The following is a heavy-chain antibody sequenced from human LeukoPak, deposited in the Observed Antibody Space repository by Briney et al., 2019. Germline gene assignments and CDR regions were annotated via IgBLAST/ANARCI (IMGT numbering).Heavy chain of an antibody. V-gene: IGHV4-4*07. CDR2: FYTIGST. Sequence: PSETLSLTCTVSGDSISRYYWSWIRQPAGKGLEWIGRFYTIGSTNYNPSLKSRVTMSLDTSKNQFSLTLNSVTAADTAVYYCARSAPSVTSYYFDYWGQGTLVTVSS. D-gene: IGHD4-17*01. J-gene: IGHJ4*02. CDR1: GDSISRYY. CDR3: ARSAPSVTSYYFDY.